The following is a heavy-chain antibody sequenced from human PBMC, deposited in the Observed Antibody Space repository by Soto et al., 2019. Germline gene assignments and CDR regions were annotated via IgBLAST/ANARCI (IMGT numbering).Heavy chain of an antibody. J-gene: IGHJ5*02. CDR2: IWYDGSNK. D-gene: IGHD3-10*01. V-gene: IGHV3-33*01. Sequence: GGSLRLSCAASGFTFSSYGMHWVRQAPGKGLEWVAVIWYDGSNKYYADSVKGRFTISRDNSKNTLYLQMNSLRAEDTAVYYCARAPGESYYGSGSYYWFDPWGQGTLVTVSS. CDR1: GFTFSSYG. CDR3: ARAPGESYYGSGSYYWFDP.